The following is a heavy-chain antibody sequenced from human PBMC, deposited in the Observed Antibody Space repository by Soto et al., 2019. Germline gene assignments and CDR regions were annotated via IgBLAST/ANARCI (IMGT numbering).Heavy chain of an antibody. CDR3: VRGDDRVD. CDR1: GFIFSSFT. CDR2: ISKSSSLI. D-gene: IGHD1-1*01. V-gene: IGHV3-21*01. Sequence: EVQLVESGGGLVKPGGSLRLSCVGSGFIFSSFTMTWVRQAPGMGLQYLASISKSSSLIYYADSVRGRFIISRDNSKDSVFLKMYSLRAEDTAMYYCVRGDDRVDWGQGPLVTVPS. J-gene: IGHJ4*02.